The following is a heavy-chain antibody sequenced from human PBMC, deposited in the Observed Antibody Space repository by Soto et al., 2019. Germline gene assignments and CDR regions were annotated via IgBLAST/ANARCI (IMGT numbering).Heavy chain of an antibody. D-gene: IGHD2-21*02. Sequence: GSLRLSCAASGFTFSSYGMHWVRQAPGKGLEWVAVIWYDGSNKYYADSVKGRFTISRDNSKNTLYLQMNSLRAEDTAVYYCARDPRVMTTYYCYYYMDVWGKGTTVTVSS. CDR1: GFTFSSYG. CDR3: ARDPRVMTTYYCYYYMDV. J-gene: IGHJ6*03. V-gene: IGHV3-33*01. CDR2: IWYDGSNK.